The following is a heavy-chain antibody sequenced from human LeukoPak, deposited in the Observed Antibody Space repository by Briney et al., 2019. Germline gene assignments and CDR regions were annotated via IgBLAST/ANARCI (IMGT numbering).Heavy chain of an antibody. V-gene: IGHV3-33*01. D-gene: IGHD6-13*01. CDR1: GFTFSSYG. J-gene: IGHJ4*02. CDR2: IWYDGSNK. Sequence: GRSLRLSCAASGFTFSSYGMHWVRQAPGKGLEWVAVIWYDGSNKYYADSVKGRFTISRDNSKNTLYLQMNSLRAEDTAVYYCARHHIAAAGQYYFDYWGQGTLVTVSS. CDR3: ARHHIAAAGQYYFDY.